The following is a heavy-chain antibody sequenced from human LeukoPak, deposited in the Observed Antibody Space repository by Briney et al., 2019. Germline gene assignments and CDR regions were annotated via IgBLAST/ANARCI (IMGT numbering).Heavy chain of an antibody. D-gene: IGHD2/OR15-2a*01. V-gene: IGHV3-30-3*01. J-gene: IGHJ3*02. Sequence: GGSLRLSCAASGFTFSSYAMHWVRQAPGKGLEWVAVISYDGSNKYYADSVKGRFTISRDNSKNTLYLQMNSLRAEDTAVYYCASFPSAFDIWGQGTMVTVSS. CDR1: GFTFSSYA. CDR2: ISYDGSNK. CDR3: ASFPSAFDI.